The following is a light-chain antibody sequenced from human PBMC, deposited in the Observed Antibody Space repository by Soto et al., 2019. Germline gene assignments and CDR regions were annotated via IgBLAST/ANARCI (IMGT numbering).Light chain of an antibody. J-gene: IGLJ1*01. Sequence: SVLTQPASLSGSHGQSISLSRTGTIRDVGGYNYVSWYQQHPGKAPKLMIYDVSNRPSGVSNRFSGSKSGNTASLSISGLQAEDEADYYCSSYTSSSTRVFGTGTKVTVL. CDR1: IRDVGGYNY. V-gene: IGLV2-14*01. CDR2: DVS. CDR3: SSYTSSSTRV.